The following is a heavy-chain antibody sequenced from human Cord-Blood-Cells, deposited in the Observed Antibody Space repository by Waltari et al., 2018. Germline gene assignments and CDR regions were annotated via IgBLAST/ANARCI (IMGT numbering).Heavy chain of an antibody. D-gene: IGHD4-17*01. V-gene: IGHV3-15*01. CDR3: TTDSDYVSIKP. CDR2: IKSKTDGGTK. CDR1: GFTFSNAW. J-gene: IGHJ5*02. Sequence: EVQLVESGGGLVKPGGSLRLSWAASGFTFSNAWMSWVRQAPGKGLEWVGRIKSKTDGGTKDYAAPVKGRFTISRDDSKNTLYLQMNSLKTEDTAVYYCTTDSDYVSIKPWGQGTLVTVSS.